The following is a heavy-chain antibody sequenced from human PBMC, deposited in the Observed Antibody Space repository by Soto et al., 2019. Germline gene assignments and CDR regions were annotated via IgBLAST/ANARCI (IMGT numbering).Heavy chain of an antibody. J-gene: IGHJ4*02. Sequence: VQLVESGGGVVQPGRSLRLSCAASGFTFSDYAMHWGRQAPGKGLEWVAVVSHDGRNTQYADSVKGRFTISRYSSKNTVSLEMTRLRAEYTDVYYCAKGGRQWLVTSDFNYWGQGALVTVSS. D-gene: IGHD6-19*01. CDR1: GFTFSDYA. V-gene: IGHV3-30*18. CDR3: AKGGRQWLVTSDFNY. CDR2: VSHDGRNT.